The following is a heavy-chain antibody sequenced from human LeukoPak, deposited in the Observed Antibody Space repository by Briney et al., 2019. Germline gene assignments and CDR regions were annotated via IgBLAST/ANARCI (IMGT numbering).Heavy chain of an antibody. Sequence: GGSLRLSCAASGFTFSSYGMHWVRQAPGKGPEWVAFIRYDGSNKYYADSVKGRFTISRDNSKNTLYLQMNSLRAEDTAVYYCARDLEGHICYFDYWGQGTLVTVSS. CDR3: ARDLEGHICYFDY. V-gene: IGHV3-30*02. D-gene: IGHD2-21*01. J-gene: IGHJ4*02. CDR1: GFTFSSYG. CDR2: IRYDGSNK.